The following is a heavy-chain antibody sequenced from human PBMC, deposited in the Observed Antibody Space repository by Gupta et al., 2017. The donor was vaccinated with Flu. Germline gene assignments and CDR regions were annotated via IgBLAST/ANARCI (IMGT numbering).Heavy chain of an antibody. Sequence: EVQLLESGGGLVQPGGSLRLSCAASGFTFSSYAMRWVRQAPGKGLEWVSAISGSGGSTYYADSVKGRFTISRDNSKNTLYLQMNSRRAEDTAVYYCAKDGRYYDFWSGGPNYYYYYMDVGGKGTTVTVSS. J-gene: IGHJ6*03. CDR2: ISGSGGST. V-gene: IGHV3-23*01. D-gene: IGHD3-3*01. CDR1: GFTFSSYA. CDR3: AKDGRYYDFWSGGPNYYYYYMDV.